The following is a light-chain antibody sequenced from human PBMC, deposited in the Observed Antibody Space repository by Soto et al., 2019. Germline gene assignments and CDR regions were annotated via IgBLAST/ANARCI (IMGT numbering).Light chain of an antibody. Sequence: DIQMTQSPSTLSGSVGDRVTITCRASQTISSWLAWYQQKPGKAPKLLIYKESTLKSGVPSRFSGSGSGTEFTLTISSLQPDDFATYYCQQYNNYWTFGQGTKVDIK. J-gene: IGKJ1*01. V-gene: IGKV1-5*03. CDR3: QQYNNYWT. CDR1: QTISSW. CDR2: KES.